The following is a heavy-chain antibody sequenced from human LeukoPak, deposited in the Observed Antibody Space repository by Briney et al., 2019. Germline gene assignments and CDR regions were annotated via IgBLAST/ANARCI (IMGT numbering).Heavy chain of an antibody. CDR1: GFIFSKSS. CDR3: ASYTLWYGDS. CDR2: ISIGSSPYT. V-gene: IGHV3-21*06. J-gene: IGHJ4*02. D-gene: IGHD3-10*01. Sequence: GGSLRLSCAASGFIFSKSSMLWVRQAPGKGLEWVSSISIGSSPYTYYADGLKGQFTISRDNANNSVCLQMNSLRPEDTAVYYCASYTLWYGDSWGQGTLVTVSS.